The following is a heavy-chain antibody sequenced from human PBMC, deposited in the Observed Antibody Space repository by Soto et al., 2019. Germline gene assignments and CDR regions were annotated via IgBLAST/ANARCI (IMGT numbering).Heavy chain of an antibody. V-gene: IGHV1-8*02. Sequence: ASVKVSCKASGYTFTNNDVSWVRQATGQGLEWTGWMNPGSGDTGYAQKFQGRVTMTRDISIATAYMELNSLTSEDTAIYYCARMESFGSLNWFDPWGQGTLVTVSS. CDR3: ARMESFGSLNWFDP. D-gene: IGHD5-18*01. CDR2: MNPGSGDT. J-gene: IGHJ5*02. CDR1: GYTFTNND.